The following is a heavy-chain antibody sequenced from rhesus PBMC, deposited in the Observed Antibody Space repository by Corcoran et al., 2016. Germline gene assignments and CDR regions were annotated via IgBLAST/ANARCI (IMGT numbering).Heavy chain of an antibody. CDR3: ARGGFHDYKEMDV. J-gene: IGHJ5-2*02. CDR1: GYSISSGYY. Sequence: QVQLQESGPGLVKPSETLSLTCAVSGYSISSGYYWSWIRQPPGKGLEWIGYITYSGSTSTNPSLKSRVTISRDTSKNQFSLKLSSVTAADTAVYYCARGGFHDYKEMDVWGRGVLVTVSS. CDR2: ITYSGST. D-gene: IGHD4-17*01. V-gene: IGHV4-122*02.